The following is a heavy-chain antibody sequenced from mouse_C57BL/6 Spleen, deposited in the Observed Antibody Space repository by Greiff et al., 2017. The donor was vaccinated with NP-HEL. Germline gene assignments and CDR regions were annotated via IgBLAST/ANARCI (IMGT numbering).Heavy chain of an antibody. J-gene: IGHJ4*01. D-gene: IGHD2-5*01. CDR3: ARPLYYSNPYYAMDY. CDR1: GYSITSGYY. Sequence: EVKLQESGPGLVKPSQSLSLTCSVTGYSITSGYYWNWIRQFPGNKLEWMGYISYDGSNNYNPSLKNRISITRDTSKNQFFLKLNSVTTEDTATYYCARPLYYSNPYYAMDYWGQGTSVTVSS. V-gene: IGHV3-6*01. CDR2: ISYDGSN.